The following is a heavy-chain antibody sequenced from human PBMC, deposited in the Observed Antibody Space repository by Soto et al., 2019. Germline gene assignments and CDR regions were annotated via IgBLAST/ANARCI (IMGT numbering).Heavy chain of an antibody. V-gene: IGHV4-30-2*01. CDR2: IDHSGST. CDR3: AGGPGVARNY. CDR1: GGSISSGGYS. Sequence: QLQLRESGSGLVKPSQTLSLTCAVSGGSISSGGYSWSWIRQPPGKGLEWIGYIDHSGSTYYNPSLKRRVTTSVDRSKNQFSLKLSAVTAADTAVYYCAGGPGVARNYWGQGTLVTVSS. D-gene: IGHD5-12*01. J-gene: IGHJ4*02.